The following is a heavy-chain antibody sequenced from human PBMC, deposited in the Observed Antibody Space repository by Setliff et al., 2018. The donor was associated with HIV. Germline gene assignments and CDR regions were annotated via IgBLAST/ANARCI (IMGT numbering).Heavy chain of an antibody. CDR3: ARADVLLCDY. CDR1: GYTFTDYY. J-gene: IGHJ4*02. V-gene: IGHV1-2*06. Sequence: ASVKVSCKASGYTFTDYYMHWVQQAPGKGLEWMGRVDPKNGGTIYAEKLQGRVTMTRDTSISTVYMELQRLRSDDTAVYHCARADVLLCDYWGQGTLVTVSS. D-gene: IGHD3-16*01. CDR2: VDPKNGGT.